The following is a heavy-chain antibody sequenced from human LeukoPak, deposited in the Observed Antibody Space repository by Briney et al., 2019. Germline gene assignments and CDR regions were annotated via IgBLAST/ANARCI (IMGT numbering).Heavy chain of an antibody. J-gene: IGHJ3*02. V-gene: IGHV1-69*05. Sequence: SVKVSCKASGGTFSSYAISWVRQAPGQGRECMGRIIPIFGTANYAQEFQARVTITTDESTSTAYMELRSLRSEDTAVYYCARGAHYYGHPDAFDIWGQGTMVTVSS. D-gene: IGHD3-10*01. CDR1: GGTFSSYA. CDR3: ARGAHYYGHPDAFDI. CDR2: IIPIFGTA.